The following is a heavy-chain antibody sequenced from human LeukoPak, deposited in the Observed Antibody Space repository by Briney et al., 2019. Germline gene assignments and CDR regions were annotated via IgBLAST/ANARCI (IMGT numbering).Heavy chain of an antibody. J-gene: IGHJ4*02. CDR2: IKEDGSEK. D-gene: IGHD2-15*01. CDR3: ANSFGIAAPFGYFDY. Sequence: GGSLRLSCAASGFIFSNYWMSWVRQAPGKGLEWVANIKEDGSEKYYVDSVKGRFTISRDNARSSLYLQMNSLRAEDTAVYYCANSFGIAAPFGYFDYWGQGTLVTVSS. CDR1: GFIFSNYW. V-gene: IGHV3-7*01.